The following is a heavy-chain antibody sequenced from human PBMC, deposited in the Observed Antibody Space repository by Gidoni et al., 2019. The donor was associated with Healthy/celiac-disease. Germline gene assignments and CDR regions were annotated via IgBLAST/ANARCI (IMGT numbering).Heavy chain of an antibody. CDR3: AKSGVAARPAGGLYDY. D-gene: IGHD6-6*01. V-gene: IGHV3-23*01. CDR1: GFTFSSYA. J-gene: IGHJ4*02. Sequence: EVQLLASGGGLVQPGGSLRLSCSASGFTFSSYAMSWVRQAPGKGLGWVSAISVSGGSTYYAASVKGRFTISRDNSKNTLYLQMNSLRAEDTAVYYCAKSGVAARPAGGLYDYWGQGTLVTVSS. CDR2: ISVSGGST.